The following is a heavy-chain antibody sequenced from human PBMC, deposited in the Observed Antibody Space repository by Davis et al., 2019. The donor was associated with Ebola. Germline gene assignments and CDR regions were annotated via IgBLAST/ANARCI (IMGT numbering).Heavy chain of an antibody. J-gene: IGHJ4*02. CDR2: ISSSSYYI. Sequence: GGSLRLSCAASGFTFSSYSMNWVRQAPGKGLEWVSSISSSSYYIYYADSLKGRFTISRDNAKGSLYLQMNSLRGEDTAVYYCARNRGWQQFDYWGQGTLVTVSS. V-gene: IGHV3-21*01. D-gene: IGHD5-24*01. CDR3: ARNRGWQQFDY. CDR1: GFTFSSYS.